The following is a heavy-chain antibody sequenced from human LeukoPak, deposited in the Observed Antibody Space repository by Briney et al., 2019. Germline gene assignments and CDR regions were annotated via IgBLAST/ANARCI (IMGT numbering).Heavy chain of an antibody. CDR1: GFTSSDYY. D-gene: IGHD6-13*01. V-gene: IGHV3-11*01. CDR3: AREYPGIAAAGMTLFDY. Sequence: GGSLRLSCAASGFTSSDYYMSWIRQAPGKGLEWVSYISSSGSTIYYADSVKGRFTISRDNAKNSLYLQMNSLRAEDTAVYYCAREYPGIAAAGMTLFDYWGQGTLVTVSS. J-gene: IGHJ4*02. CDR2: ISSSGSTI.